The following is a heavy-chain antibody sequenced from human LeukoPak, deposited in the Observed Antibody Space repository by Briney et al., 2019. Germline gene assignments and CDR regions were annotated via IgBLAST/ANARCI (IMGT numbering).Heavy chain of an antibody. CDR3: AREWGEEQQLGGYNWFDS. Sequence: GASVKVSCKAPGYTFTAYYMHWVRQAPGQGLEWMGWINPNSGVTKYAQKFQGRVTMTRDTSISTAYMELSRLRSDDTAVYYCAREWGEEQQLGGYNWFDSWGQGTLVTVSS. CDR1: GYTFTAYY. CDR2: INPNSGVT. V-gene: IGHV1-2*02. D-gene: IGHD6-13*01. J-gene: IGHJ5*01.